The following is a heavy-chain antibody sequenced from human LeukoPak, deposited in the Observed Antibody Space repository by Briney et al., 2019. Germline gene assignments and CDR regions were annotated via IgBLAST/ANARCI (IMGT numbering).Heavy chain of an antibody. CDR2: ITDSGSST. Sequence: PGASLRLSCAASGFTFSRYAVNWVRQAPGKGLEWVSAITDSGSSTYYADSVKGRFTISRDNSRSTLYLQMNSLRAEDAAVYYCAKDGDWNYGNYWGQGTLVTVSS. CDR1: GFTFSRYA. D-gene: IGHD1-7*01. J-gene: IGHJ4*02. V-gene: IGHV3-23*01. CDR3: AKDGDWNYGNY.